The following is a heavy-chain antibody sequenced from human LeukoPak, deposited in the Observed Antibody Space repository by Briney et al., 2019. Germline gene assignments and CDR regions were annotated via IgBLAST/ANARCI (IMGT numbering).Heavy chain of an antibody. Sequence: ASVKVSCKVSGYSLTALAIHWVRQAPGKGLEWMGRFDPDDGARIYSQRFQDRFLMTEDPSSDTAYMELSGLRSEDTAVYFCASDRAMTTVTSGQSWDDPWGQGTLVTVSS. CDR1: GYSLTALA. CDR2: FDPDDGAR. CDR3: ASDRAMTTVTSGQSWDDP. J-gene: IGHJ5*02. D-gene: IGHD4-17*01. V-gene: IGHV1-24*01.